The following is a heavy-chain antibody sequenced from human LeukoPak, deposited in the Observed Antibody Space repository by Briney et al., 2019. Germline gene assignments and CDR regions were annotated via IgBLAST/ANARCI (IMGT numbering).Heavy chain of an antibody. CDR2: IHYSGST. CDR1: GGSMSSYY. D-gene: IGHD5-24*01. Sequence: SETLSLTCTVSGGSMSSYYWSWIRQPPGKGLEWIGHIHYSGSTNYNPSLKSRVTISVDTSKNQFSLRLSSVTTTDTALYYCARGGYNDCFDYWGQGTLVTVSS. J-gene: IGHJ4*02. V-gene: IGHV4-59*01. CDR3: ARGGYNDCFDY.